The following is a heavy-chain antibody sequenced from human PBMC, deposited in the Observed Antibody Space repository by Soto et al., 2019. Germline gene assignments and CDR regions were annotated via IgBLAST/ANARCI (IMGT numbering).Heavy chain of an antibody. V-gene: IGHV1-24*01. CDR3: ATMWYSSGWWGERDY. J-gene: IGHJ4*02. CDR2: FDPEDGET. CDR1: GYTLTELS. Sequence: ASVKVSCKVSGYTLTELSMHWVRQAPGKGLEWMGGFDPEDGETIYAQKFQGRVTMTEDTSTDTAYMELSSLRSEDTAVYYCATMWYSSGWWGERDYWGQGTLVTVSS. D-gene: IGHD6-19*01.